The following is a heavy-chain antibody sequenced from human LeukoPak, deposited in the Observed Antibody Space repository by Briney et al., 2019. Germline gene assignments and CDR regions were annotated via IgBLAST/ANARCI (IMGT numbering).Heavy chain of an antibody. D-gene: IGHD1-26*01. Sequence: PGGSLRLSCAASGFXFSTYDMHWVRQATGKGLEWVSLISTTDDTYYPGSVKGRFTISRENAKSSLYLQMNSLRAEDTAVYYCARGRSGSYFDSWGQGTLVAVSS. CDR2: ISTTDDT. CDR3: ARGRSGSYFDS. CDR1: GFXFSTYD. V-gene: IGHV3-13*04. J-gene: IGHJ4*02.